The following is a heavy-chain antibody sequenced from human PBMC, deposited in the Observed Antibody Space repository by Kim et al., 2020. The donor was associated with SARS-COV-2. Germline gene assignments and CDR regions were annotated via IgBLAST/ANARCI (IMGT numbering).Heavy chain of an antibody. CDR3: VKGYDYGDYYYYYGMDV. Sequence: GGSLRLSCSASGFTFSSYAMHWVRQAPGKGLEYVSAISSNGGSTYYADSVKGRFTISRDNSKNTLYLQMSSLRAEDTAVYYCVKGYDYGDYYYYYGMDVWGQGTTVTVSS. J-gene: IGHJ6*02. CDR1: GFTFSSYA. V-gene: IGHV3-64D*09. D-gene: IGHD4-17*01. CDR2: ISSNGGST.